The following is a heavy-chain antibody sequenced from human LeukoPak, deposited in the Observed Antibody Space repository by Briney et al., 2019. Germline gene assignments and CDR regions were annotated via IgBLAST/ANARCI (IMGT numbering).Heavy chain of an antibody. J-gene: IGHJ6*02. CDR1: GFTVSSMY. CDR3: VRDKVRGTVEPYYYGMDV. Sequence: GGSLRLSCAASGFTVSSMYMRWVRQAPGKGLEWVSVIYSGGSTYYADSVKGRFTISRDNSKNTLYLQMNSLTTEDTAVYYCVRDKVRGTVEPYYYGMDVWGQGTTVTVSS. V-gene: IGHV3-53*05. D-gene: IGHD3-16*01. CDR2: IYSGGST.